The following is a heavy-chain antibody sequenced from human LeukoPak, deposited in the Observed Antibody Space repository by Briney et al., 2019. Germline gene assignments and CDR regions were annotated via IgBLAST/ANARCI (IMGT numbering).Heavy chain of an antibody. J-gene: IGHJ3*02. V-gene: IGHV4-59*01. D-gene: IGHD3-22*01. CDR1: GGSISSYY. CDR3: AHSSAADYYDSSGYSDAFDI. CDR2: IYYSGST. Sequence: ETLSLTCTVSGGSISSYYWSWIRQPPGKGLEGIGYIYYSGSTNYNPSLKRRVTISLDTSKNQFSLKLRSVTAADTCVYYCAHSSAADYYDSSGYSDAFDIWGQGTMVTVSS.